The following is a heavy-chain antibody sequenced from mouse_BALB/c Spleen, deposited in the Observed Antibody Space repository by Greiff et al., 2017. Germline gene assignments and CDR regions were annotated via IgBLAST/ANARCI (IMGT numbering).Heavy chain of an antibody. CDR1: GFTFSSYT. CDR2: ISNGGGST. Sequence: EVKVVESGGGLVQPGGSLKLSCAASGFTFSSYTMSWVRQTPEKRLEWVAYISNGGGSTYYPDTVKGRFTISRDNAKNTLYLQMSSLKSEDTAMYYCARHGGYDALYAMDYWGQGTSVTVSS. CDR3: ARHGGYDALYAMDY. D-gene: IGHD2-2*01. V-gene: IGHV5-12-2*01. J-gene: IGHJ4*01.